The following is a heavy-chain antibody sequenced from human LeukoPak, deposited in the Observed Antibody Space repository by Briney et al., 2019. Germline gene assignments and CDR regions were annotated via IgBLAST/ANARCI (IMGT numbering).Heavy chain of an antibody. J-gene: IGHJ4*02. CDR3: AREEGYCSSISCYTNFDS. Sequence: PSETLSLTCTVSGGSISSYYWGWIRQPPGKGLEWIATISFTGRNTYYNPSLKSRVTISVDTSKDQFSLKLSSVTAADTAIYYCAREEGYCSSISCYTNFDSWGQGTLVTVSS. CDR2: ISFTGRNT. CDR1: GGSISSYY. V-gene: IGHV4-59*12. D-gene: IGHD2-2*02.